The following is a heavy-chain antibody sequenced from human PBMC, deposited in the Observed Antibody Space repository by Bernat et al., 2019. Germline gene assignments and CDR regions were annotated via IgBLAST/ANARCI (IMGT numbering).Heavy chain of an antibody. CDR1: GGSFSGYY. J-gene: IGHJ4*02. V-gene: IGHV4-34*01. D-gene: IGHD1-26*01. CDR3: ARSPLVGDILAS. CDR2: INHSGST. Sequence: QVQLQQWGAGLLKPSETLSLTCAVYGGSFSGYYWSWIRQPPGKGLEWIGEINHSGSTNYNPSLKSRVTISVDTSKNQFSLKLSSVTAADTAVYYCARSPLVGDILASWGQGTLVTVSS.